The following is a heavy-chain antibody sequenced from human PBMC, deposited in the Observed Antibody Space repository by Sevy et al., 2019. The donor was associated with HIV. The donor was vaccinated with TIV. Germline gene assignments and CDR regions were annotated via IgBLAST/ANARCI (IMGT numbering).Heavy chain of an antibody. D-gene: IGHD3-10*01. CDR3: AREIIGYSSGRFFDY. CDR2: IYYSGTA. Sequence: SETLSLTCTVSGGSISNYYWSWIRQPPGKGLEWIGYIYYSGTANYNPSLKSRVTISVDTSKNQFSLKLNSVTAADTAVYYCAREIIGYSSGRFFDYWGQGSLVTVSS. V-gene: IGHV4-59*13. J-gene: IGHJ4*02. CDR1: GGSISNYY.